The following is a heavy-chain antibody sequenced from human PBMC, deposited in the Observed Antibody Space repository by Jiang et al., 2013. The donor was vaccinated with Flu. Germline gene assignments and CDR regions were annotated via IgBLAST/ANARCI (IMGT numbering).Heavy chain of an antibody. CDR3: ARGGGDYGDYWYFDL. V-gene: IGHV7-4-1*01. D-gene: IGHD4-17*01. J-gene: IGHJ2*01. CDR1: GYTFTSYA. CDR2: INTNTGNP. Sequence: QSGSELKKPGASVKVSCKASGYTFTSYAMNWVRQAPGQGLEWMGWINTNTGNPTYAQGFTGRFVFSLDTSVSTAYLQICSLKAEDTAVYYCARGGGDYGDYWYFDLWGLAPWSLSPQ.